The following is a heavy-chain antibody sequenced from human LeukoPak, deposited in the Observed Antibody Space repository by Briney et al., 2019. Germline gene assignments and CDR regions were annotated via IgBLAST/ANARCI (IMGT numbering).Heavy chain of an antibody. D-gene: IGHD4-11*01. J-gene: IGHJ4*02. Sequence: PSETLSLTCTVSGGSISSYYWSWNRQPPGRGLEWIGYIYYSGSTNYNPSLKGRLTISVDTSKNQFSLKLSSVTAADTAVYYCARWAVTHDYWGQGTLVTVSS. V-gene: IGHV4-59*01. CDR2: IYYSGST. CDR3: ARWAVTHDY. CDR1: GGSISSYY.